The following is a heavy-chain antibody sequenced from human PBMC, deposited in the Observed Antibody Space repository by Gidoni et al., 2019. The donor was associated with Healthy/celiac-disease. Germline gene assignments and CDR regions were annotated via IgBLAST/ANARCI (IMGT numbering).Heavy chain of an antibody. CDR2: ISGSGGST. J-gene: IGHJ4*02. CDR3: AKDPFVVVTASYYFDY. V-gene: IGHV3-23*01. CDR1: GFTFSSYA. D-gene: IGHD2-21*02. Sequence: EVQLLESGGGLVQPGGSLRLSCAASGFTFSSYAMSWVRQAPGKGLEWVSAISGSGGSTYYADSVKGRFTISRDNSKNTLYLQMNSLRAEDTAVYYCAKDPFVVVTASYYFDYWGQGTLVTVSS.